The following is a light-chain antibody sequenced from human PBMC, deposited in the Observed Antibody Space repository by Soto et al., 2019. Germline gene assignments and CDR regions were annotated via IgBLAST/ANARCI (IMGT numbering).Light chain of an antibody. CDR1: SSDVGSYNL. CDR2: EGT. CDR3: CSYAGSSTLI. V-gene: IGLV2-23*01. J-gene: IGLJ2*01. Sequence: QSALTQPASVSGSPGQSITISCTGTSSDVGSYNLVSWYQQHPGKAPKLMIYEGTKRPSGLSNRFSGSRSGNTAPLTISGLQAEDEADYYCCSYAGSSTLIFGGGTKLTVL.